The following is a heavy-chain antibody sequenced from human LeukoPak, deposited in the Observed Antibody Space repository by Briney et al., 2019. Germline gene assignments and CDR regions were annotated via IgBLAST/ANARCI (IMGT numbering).Heavy chain of an antibody. Sequence: SVKVSCKASGGTFSSYTISWVRQAPGQGLEWMGRISPILGIASCAQKFQGRVTITADKSTSTAYMELSSLSSEDTAVYYCARAPKAYGRVYYFDYWGQGTLVTVSS. D-gene: IGHD4-17*01. CDR3: ARAPKAYGRVYYFDY. J-gene: IGHJ4*02. V-gene: IGHV1-69*02. CDR1: GGTFSSYT. CDR2: ISPILGIA.